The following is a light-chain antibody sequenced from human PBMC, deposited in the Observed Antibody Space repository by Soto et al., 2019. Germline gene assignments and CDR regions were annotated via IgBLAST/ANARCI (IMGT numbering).Light chain of an antibody. V-gene: IGLV2-11*01. CDR1: SSDVGGYNY. CDR3: CSYVGSYKGYV. CDR2: DGS. Sequence: QSALTQPRSVSGSPGQSVTISCTGTSSDVGGYNYVSWYQQHPGKAPKLMIYDGSKLPSGVPDRFSGSKSGNTASLTISGLQAEDEANYYCCSYVGSYKGYVFGTGTKVTVL. J-gene: IGLJ1*01.